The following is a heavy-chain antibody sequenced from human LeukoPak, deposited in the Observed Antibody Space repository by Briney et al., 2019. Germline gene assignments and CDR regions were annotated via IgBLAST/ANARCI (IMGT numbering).Heavy chain of an antibody. CDR2: IYHSGST. J-gene: IGHJ4*02. CDR3: ARSPSRYNWNAESYYYFDY. CDR1: GGSISSGGYS. D-gene: IGHD1-1*01. V-gene: IGHV4-30-2*01. Sequence: PSETLSLTCAVSGGSISSGGYSWSWIRQPPGKGLEWIGYIYHSGSTYYNPSLKSRVTISVDRSKNQFSLKLSSVTAADTAVYYCARSPSRYNWNAESYYYFDYWGQGTLVTVSS.